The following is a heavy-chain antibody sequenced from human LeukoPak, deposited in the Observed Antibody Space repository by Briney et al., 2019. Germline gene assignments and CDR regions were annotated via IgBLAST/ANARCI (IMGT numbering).Heavy chain of an antibody. CDR2: IYYGGST. D-gene: IGHD6-13*01. Sequence: SETLSLTCTVSGGSISTSTYYWGWIRQPPGKGLEWTASIYYGGSTYYNPSLKSRVTISIDTAKNQFSLRLSSVTAADTAVYYCARGVRGAAGGLNWFDPWGQGTLVTVSS. J-gene: IGHJ5*02. CDR3: ARGVRGAAGGLNWFDP. CDR1: GGSISTSTYY. V-gene: IGHV4-39*07.